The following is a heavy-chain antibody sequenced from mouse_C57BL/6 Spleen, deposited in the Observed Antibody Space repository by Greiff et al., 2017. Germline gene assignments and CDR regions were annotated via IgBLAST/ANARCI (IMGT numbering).Heavy chain of an antibody. Sequence: QVQLQQSGPGLVAPSQSLSITCTVSGFSLPSYAISWVRQPPGKGLEWLGVIWTGGGTNYTSALKSRLSISKDNSKSQVFLKMNSLQTDDTARYYCASASSNWGFAYWGQGTLVTVSA. J-gene: IGHJ3*01. CDR3: ASASSNWGFAY. CDR2: IWTGGGT. D-gene: IGHD4-1*01. V-gene: IGHV2-9-1*01. CDR1: GFSLPSYA.